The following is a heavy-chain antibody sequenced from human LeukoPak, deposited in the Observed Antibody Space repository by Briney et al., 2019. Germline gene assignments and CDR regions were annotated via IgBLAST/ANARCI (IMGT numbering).Heavy chain of an antibody. V-gene: IGHV4-34*01. D-gene: IGHD3-22*01. J-gene: IGHJ4*02. Sequence: SETLSLTCAVYGGSFSGYYWSWIRQPPGKGLEWIGEINRSGSTNSNPSLKSRVTIPVDTSKNQFSLKLSSVTAADTAVYYCARFSPYYYDSSGSDWGQGTLVTVSS. CDR3: ARFSPYYYDSSGSD. CDR2: INRSGST. CDR1: GGSFSGYY.